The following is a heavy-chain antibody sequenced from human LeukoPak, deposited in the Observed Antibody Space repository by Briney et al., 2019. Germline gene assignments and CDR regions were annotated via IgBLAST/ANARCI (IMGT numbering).Heavy chain of an antibody. V-gene: IGHV3-15*01. J-gene: IGHJ4*02. CDR1: GFTFNHAW. D-gene: IGHD1-7*01. Sequence: AGGSLRLFCAASGFTFNHAWMSWVRQAPGKGLEWVGRIKSKTDGGRTDFAAPVKGRFTISRDDSKNTLYLQMNSLKTEDTAIYYCTKVSGNYAFEFWGQGTLVTVSS. CDR3: TKVSGNYAFEF. CDR2: IKSKTDGGRT.